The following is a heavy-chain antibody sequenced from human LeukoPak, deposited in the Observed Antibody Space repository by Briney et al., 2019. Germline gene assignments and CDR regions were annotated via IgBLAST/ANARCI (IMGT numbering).Heavy chain of an antibody. CDR1: GGPISSYY. J-gene: IGHJ5*02. V-gene: IGHV4-59*01. D-gene: IGHD3-16*01. CDR3: ARVGGKAVNWFDP. CDR2: IYYSGSN. Sequence: SETLTLTCTVSGGPISSYYWSWLPQPPGKGLEWIGYIYYSGSNNYNPSLKSRVTISVDMSKNQFSLKLSSVTAADTAVYYCARVGGKAVNWFDPWGQGTLVTVSS.